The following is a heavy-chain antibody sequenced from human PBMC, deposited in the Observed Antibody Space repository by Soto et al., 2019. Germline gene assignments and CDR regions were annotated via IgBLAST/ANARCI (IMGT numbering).Heavy chain of an antibody. CDR1: GGSFSGYY. D-gene: IGHD2-2*01. J-gene: IGHJ6*03. CDR2: INHSGST. V-gene: IGHV4-34*01. Sequence: QVQLQQWGAGLLKPSETLSLTCAVYGGSFSGYYWSWIRQHPGQGPEWIGEINHSGSTNYNPSLKSRVTISVDTSKNQFSLRLSSVTAADTAVYYCARGDRVVPAAKKGVATFYYYYYYMAVWGKGTTVTVSS. CDR3: ARGDRVVPAAKKGVATFYYYYYYMAV.